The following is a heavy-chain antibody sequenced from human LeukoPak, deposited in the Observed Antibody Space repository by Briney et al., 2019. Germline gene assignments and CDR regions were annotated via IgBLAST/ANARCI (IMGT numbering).Heavy chain of an antibody. D-gene: IGHD3-22*01. V-gene: IGHV3-23*01. J-gene: IGHJ4*02. Sequence: GGSLRLSCAASGFTFSSYGMSWVRQAPGKGLEWVSAISGSGGSTYYADSVKGRFTISRDNSKNTLYLQMNSLRAEDTAVYYCAKDVYYDSSVSHDYWGQGTLVTVSS. CDR2: ISGSGGST. CDR3: AKDVYYDSSVSHDY. CDR1: GFTFSSYG.